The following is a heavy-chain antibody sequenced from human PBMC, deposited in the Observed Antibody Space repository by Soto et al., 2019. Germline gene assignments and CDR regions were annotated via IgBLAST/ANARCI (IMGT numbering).Heavy chain of an antibody. D-gene: IGHD3-22*01. CDR3: ARDLGYYDSSGYFDY. CDR2: ISSSGDIK. J-gene: IGHJ4*02. Sequence: GSLRLSCAASRFTFSDYYMSWIRQAPGKGLEWISYISSSGDIKYYADSVKGRFTISRDNAQNSLYLQMNSLRAEDTAVYYCARDLGYYDSSGYFDYWGQGTLVTAPQ. V-gene: IGHV3-11*01. CDR1: RFTFSDYY.